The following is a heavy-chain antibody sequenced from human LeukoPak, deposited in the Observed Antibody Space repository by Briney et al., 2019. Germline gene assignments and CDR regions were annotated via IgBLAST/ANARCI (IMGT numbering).Heavy chain of an antibody. V-gene: IGHV4-38-2*02. Sequence: SETLSLTCTVSGYSISSGYYWGWIRQPPGKGLEWIGSIYHSGSTYYNPSLKSRVTISVDTSKNQFSLKLSSVTAADTAVYYCARGLGSSSVVGLVHYYYMDVWGKGTTVTVSS. CDR3: ARGLGSSSVVGLVHYYYMDV. CDR1: GYSISSGYY. J-gene: IGHJ6*03. D-gene: IGHD6-6*01. CDR2: IYHSGST.